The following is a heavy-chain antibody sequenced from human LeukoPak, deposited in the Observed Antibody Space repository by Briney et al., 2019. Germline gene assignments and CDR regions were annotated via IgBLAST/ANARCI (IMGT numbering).Heavy chain of an antibody. CDR3: AKDQVYYYDISSALEY. D-gene: IGHD3-9*01. CDR1: GFTFTNYA. CDR2: ISGNGGST. Sequence: GGSLRLSCAASGFTFTNYAMSWVRQAPGKGLEWVSAISGNGGSTYYADSVKGRFTISRDNSKNTLYLQMNSLRVEDTAVYYCAKDQVYYYDISSALEYWGQGTLVTVSS. V-gene: IGHV3-23*01. J-gene: IGHJ4*02.